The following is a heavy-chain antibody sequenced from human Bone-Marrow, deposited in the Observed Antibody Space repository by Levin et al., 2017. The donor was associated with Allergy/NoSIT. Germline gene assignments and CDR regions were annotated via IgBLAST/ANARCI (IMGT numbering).Heavy chain of an antibody. V-gene: IGHV3-74*01. J-gene: IGHJ4*02. CDR2: IQSNGKT. D-gene: IGHD3-10*01. CDR3: ARDAFITMVRGYLDY. CDR1: GFTFSTYW. Sequence: GGSLRLSCAASGFTFSTYWMHWVRQAPGKGLVWVSRIQSNGKTNYADSVKGRFTISRDNAKNTLYLQMNSLRAEDTALYYCARDAFITMVRGYLDYWGQGALVTVSS.